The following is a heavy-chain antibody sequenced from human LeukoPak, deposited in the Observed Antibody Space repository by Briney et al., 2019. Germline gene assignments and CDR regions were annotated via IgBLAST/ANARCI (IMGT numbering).Heavy chain of an antibody. CDR3: ASTLKMATTFDY. CDR1: GGTFSGYA. J-gene: IGHJ4*02. V-gene: IGHV1-69*01. CDR2: IIPIFGTA. D-gene: IGHD5-24*01. Sequence: SVKVSCKASGGTFSGYAISWVRQAPGQGLEWMGGIIPIFGTANYAQKFQGRVTITADESTSTAYMELSSLRSEDTAVYYCASTLKMATTFDYWGQGTLVTVSS.